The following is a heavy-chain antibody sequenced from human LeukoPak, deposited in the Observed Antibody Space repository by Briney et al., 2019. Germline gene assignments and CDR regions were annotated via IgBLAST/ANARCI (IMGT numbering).Heavy chain of an antibody. CDR1: GGSISSGSYY. CDR2: IYTSGST. D-gene: IGHD6-19*01. CDR3: ARGYSSGWYTRDFDY. Sequence: PSETLSLTCTVSGGSISSGSYYWSWIRQPAGKGLEWIGRIYTSGSTNYNPSLKSRVTISVDTSKNHFSLKLSSVTAADTAVYHCARGYSSGWYTRDFDYWGQGTLVTVSS. J-gene: IGHJ4*02. V-gene: IGHV4-61*02.